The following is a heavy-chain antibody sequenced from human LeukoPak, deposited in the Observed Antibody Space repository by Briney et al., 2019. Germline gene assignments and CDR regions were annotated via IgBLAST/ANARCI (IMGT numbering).Heavy chain of an antibody. Sequence: SETLSLTCAVYGGSFSGYYWGWIRQPPGKGLEWIGSIYHSGSTYFNPSLKSRITISVDTSKNQFSLKLNSVTAADTAVYSCARVGYSGALIGAFDIWGQGTMVTVSS. V-gene: IGHV4-38-2*01. CDR2: IYHSGST. CDR1: GGSFSGYY. CDR3: ARVGYSGALIGAFDI. D-gene: IGHD1-26*01. J-gene: IGHJ3*02.